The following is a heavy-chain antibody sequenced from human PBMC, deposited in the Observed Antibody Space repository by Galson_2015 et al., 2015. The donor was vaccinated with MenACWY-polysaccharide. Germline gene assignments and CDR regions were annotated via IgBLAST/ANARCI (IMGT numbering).Heavy chain of an antibody. CDR3: ATSTSGGKLDY. Sequence: SLRLSCATSGFIFSNYWMHWVRQAPGEGLVWVSRIKSDASTTNNADSVKGRFTISRDNAKNTPYLEMNSLRAEHTAVYYCATSTSGGKLDYSGQRTLVTVSS. CDR1: GFIFSNYW. V-gene: IGHV3-74*01. D-gene: IGHD4-23*01. CDR2: IKSDASTT. J-gene: IGHJ4*02.